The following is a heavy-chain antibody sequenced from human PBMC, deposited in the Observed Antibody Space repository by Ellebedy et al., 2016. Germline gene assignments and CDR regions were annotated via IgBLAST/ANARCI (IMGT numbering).Heavy chain of an antibody. Sequence: GGSLRLXXAASGFSFNTYCLHWVRQTPGKGLEWVAAICQDGLYENYADSVKGRFTISRDNSKNTLYFQMSYLRAEDTAVYHCASAIDYWGQGTLVTVSS. V-gene: IGHV3-33*01. CDR2: ICQDGLYE. CDR1: GFSFNTYC. J-gene: IGHJ4*02. CDR3: ASAIDY.